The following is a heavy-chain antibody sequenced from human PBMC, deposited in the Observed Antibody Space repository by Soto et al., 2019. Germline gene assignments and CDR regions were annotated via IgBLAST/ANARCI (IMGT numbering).Heavy chain of an antibody. V-gene: IGHV3-23*01. D-gene: IGHD6-19*01. J-gene: IGHJ4*02. CDR1: VFTFSGYA. Sequence: EVQVLESGGGLVQPGGSLRLSCTSSVFTFSGYAMSWVRLAPGKGLEWVSFISASGGSGDTTYYAVSVEGRFTISRDNSKNTLYLQMNSLRAEDTAVYYCAKRSGWPGIFDYWGQGNLVTVSS. CDR2: ISASGGSGDTT. CDR3: AKRSGWPGIFDY.